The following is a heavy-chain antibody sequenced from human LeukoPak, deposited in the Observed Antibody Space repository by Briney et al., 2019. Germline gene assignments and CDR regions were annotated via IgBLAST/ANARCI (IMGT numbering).Heavy chain of an antibody. CDR3: ASVTYGSGSSQRFDP. J-gene: IGHJ5*02. V-gene: IGHV3-64*01. CDR1: GFTFSSYA. D-gene: IGHD3-10*01. CDR2: ISSNGGST. Sequence: GGSLRLSGAASGFTFSSYAMHWVRQAPGKGLEYVSAISSNGGSTYYANSVKGRFTISRDNSKNTLYLQMGSLRAEDTAVYYCASVTYGSGSSQRFDPWGQGTLVTVSS.